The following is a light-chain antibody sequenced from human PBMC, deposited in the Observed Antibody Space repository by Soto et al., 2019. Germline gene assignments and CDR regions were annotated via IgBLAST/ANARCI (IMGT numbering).Light chain of an antibody. V-gene: IGKV3-20*01. Sequence: EIVLTQSPGTLSLSPGERATLSCRASQSVSSSYLAWYQQKPGQAPRLLIYGASSRATGIPDRFSGSGSGTDFTLTISRLEPEDFGVYYCQQYGSSPVTFGQVTKLEIK. CDR1: QSVSSSY. CDR2: GAS. CDR3: QQYGSSPVT. J-gene: IGKJ2*01.